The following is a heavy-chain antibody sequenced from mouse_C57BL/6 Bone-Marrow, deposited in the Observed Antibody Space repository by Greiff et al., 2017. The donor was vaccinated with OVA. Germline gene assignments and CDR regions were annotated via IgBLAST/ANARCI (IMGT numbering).Heavy chain of an antibody. J-gene: IGHJ3*01. V-gene: IGHV1-74*01. CDR1: GYTFTSYW. CDR3: AVTAQATWGFAY. CDR2: IHPSDSDT. Sequence: QVQLKQPGAELVKPGASVKVSCKASGYTFTSYWMHWVKQRPGQGLEWIGRIHPSDSDTNYNQKFKGKATLTVDKSSSTAYMQLSSLTSEDSAVYYCAVTAQATWGFAYWGQGTLVTVSA. D-gene: IGHD3-2*02.